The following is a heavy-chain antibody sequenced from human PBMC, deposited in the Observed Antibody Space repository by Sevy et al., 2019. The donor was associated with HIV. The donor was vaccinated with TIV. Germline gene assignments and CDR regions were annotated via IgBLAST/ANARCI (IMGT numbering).Heavy chain of an antibody. CDR1: GFIFSNAW. D-gene: IGHD2-21*02. CDR2: IKSKTDGGTT. J-gene: IGHJ4*02. CDR3: TTRCGGDCYQPFDY. Sequence: GGSQRLSCVASGFIFSNAWMSWVRQAPGKGLEWVGRIKSKTDGGTTDYAAPVKGRFTISRDDSKNTLYLQMISLKTEDTAVYYCTTRCGGDCYQPFDYWGQGTLVTVSS. V-gene: IGHV3-15*01.